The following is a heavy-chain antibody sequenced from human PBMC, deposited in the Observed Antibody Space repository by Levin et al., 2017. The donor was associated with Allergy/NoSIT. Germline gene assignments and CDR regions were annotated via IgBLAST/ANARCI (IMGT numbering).Heavy chain of an antibody. D-gene: IGHD5-18*01. CDR3: ARRGYSYGLIDY. V-gene: IGHV4-39*01. J-gene: IGHJ4*02. CDR2: IYYSGST. CDR1: GGSISSSSYY. Sequence: PGGSLRLSCTVSGGSISSSSYYWGWIRQPPGKGLEWIGSIYYSGSTYYNPSLKSRVTISVDTSKNQFSLKLSSVTAADTAVYYCARRGYSYGLIDYWGQGTLVTVSS.